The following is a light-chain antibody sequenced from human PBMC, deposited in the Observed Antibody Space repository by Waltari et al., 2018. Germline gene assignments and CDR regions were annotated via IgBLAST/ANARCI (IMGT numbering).Light chain of an antibody. CDR1: SSDVGGYNY. CDR2: DVS. Sequence: QSALTQPASVSGSPGQSIPISCTGTSSDVGGYNYVSWYQQHPGKAPKLMIYDVSKRPSGVSNRFSGSKSGNTASLTISGLQAEDEADYYCSSYISSSTVVFGGGTKLTVL. J-gene: IGLJ2*01. V-gene: IGLV2-14*01. CDR3: SSYISSSTVV.